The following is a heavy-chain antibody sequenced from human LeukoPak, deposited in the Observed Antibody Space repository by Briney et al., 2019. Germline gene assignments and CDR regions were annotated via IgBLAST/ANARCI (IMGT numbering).Heavy chain of an antibody. V-gene: IGHV3-23*01. CDR1: GFIFSSYA. J-gene: IGHJ4*02. CDR3: AKQSAGSAAWYSLHYDF. Sequence: GGSLRLSCAASGFIFSSYAMSWVRQAPGKGLEWVSAFSGSGGSTYYADSVKGRFTISRDNSKDTLYLQMNGLRAEDTAVYFCAKQSAGSAAWYSLHYDFWGQGTLVTVSP. CDR2: FSGSGGST. D-gene: IGHD6-13*01.